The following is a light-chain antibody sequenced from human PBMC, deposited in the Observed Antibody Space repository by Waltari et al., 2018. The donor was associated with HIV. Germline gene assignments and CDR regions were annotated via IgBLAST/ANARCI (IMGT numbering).Light chain of an antibody. CDR3: SSYSASGTLVL. V-gene: IGLV2-14*01. J-gene: IGLJ2*01. Sequence: QSALTQPASVSGSPGQSISISCSGTSSDVGASDYVPVYHQHPGEAPTLILYEVKKRPSGISNRFSGSKSGNTASLTISGLQVEDEAHYYCSSYSASGTLVLFGGGTRLTVL. CDR2: EVK. CDR1: SSDVGASDY.